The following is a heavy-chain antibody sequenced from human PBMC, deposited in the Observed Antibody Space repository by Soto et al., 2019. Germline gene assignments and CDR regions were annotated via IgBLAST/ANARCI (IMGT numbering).Heavy chain of an antibody. Sequence: PSETLSLTCTVSGGSISSYFYIWVRQPPGKGLEWIGSVYYTGTTDYNPSLKSRVTISVDTSKTQFSLNLRSVTAADTAVYYCARDLAAVPRAFDYWGRGTLVTPSS. CDR2: VYYTGTT. D-gene: IGHD6-13*01. CDR3: ARDLAAVPRAFDY. J-gene: IGHJ4*01. V-gene: IGHV4-59*01. CDR1: GGSISSYF.